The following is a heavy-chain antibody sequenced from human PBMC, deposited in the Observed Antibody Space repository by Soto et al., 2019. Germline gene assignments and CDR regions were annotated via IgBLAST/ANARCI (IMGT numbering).Heavy chain of an antibody. CDR3: SKEDVWFAKYD. Sequence: TGWSLRLSCVASGFTFSGYGMHWVRQAPGKGLEWLAVISHDGSDKYYADSVRGRFTISRDNSENTLYLQMNSLRPEDTAVYYCSKEDVWFAKYDWGQGTLVTVSS. J-gene: IGHJ4*02. D-gene: IGHD3-10*01. CDR1: GFTFSGYG. V-gene: IGHV3-30*18. CDR2: ISHDGSDK.